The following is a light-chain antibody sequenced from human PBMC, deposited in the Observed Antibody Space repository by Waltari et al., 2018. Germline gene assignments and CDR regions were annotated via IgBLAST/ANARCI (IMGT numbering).Light chain of an antibody. V-gene: IGKV3-11*01. Sequence: EIVLTQYPATLALSPGERATISCRASQSVSSDLAWYQQKPGQAPRLLIYEASNRAPGIPARFSGSGSGTDFTLTISSLEPEDFAVYYCQQRSNWPITFGQGTRLEIK. CDR1: QSVSSD. J-gene: IGKJ5*01. CDR2: EAS. CDR3: QQRSNWPIT.